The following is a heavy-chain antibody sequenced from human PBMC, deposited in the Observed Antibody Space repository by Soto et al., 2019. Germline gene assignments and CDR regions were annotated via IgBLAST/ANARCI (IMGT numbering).Heavy chain of an antibody. Sequence: PGGSLRLSCAASGFTFSTSGMNWVRQAPGKGLERVSSISGSSSHIYYADSVKGRFTISRDNSKDTLYLQMHSLGVDDTAIYYCAIASVTRIRGEPPAHWGQGTLVTVSS. D-gene: IGHD3-10*01. CDR1: GFTFSTSG. CDR3: AIASVTRIRGEPPAH. CDR2: ISGSSSHI. J-gene: IGHJ4*02. V-gene: IGHV3-21*04.